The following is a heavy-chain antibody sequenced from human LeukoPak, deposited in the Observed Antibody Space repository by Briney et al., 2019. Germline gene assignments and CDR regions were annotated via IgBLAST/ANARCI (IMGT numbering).Heavy chain of an antibody. Sequence: GESLKISCKGSGYSFTSYWIGWVRQMPGKGLEWMGIIYPGDSDTRYSPSFQGQVTISADKSISTAYLQWSSLKASDTAMYYCARSLVYSSSSGLFDYWGQGTLVTVSS. V-gene: IGHV5-51*01. CDR3: ARSLVYSSSSGLFDY. CDR1: GYSFTSYW. D-gene: IGHD6-6*01. J-gene: IGHJ4*02. CDR2: IYPGDSDT.